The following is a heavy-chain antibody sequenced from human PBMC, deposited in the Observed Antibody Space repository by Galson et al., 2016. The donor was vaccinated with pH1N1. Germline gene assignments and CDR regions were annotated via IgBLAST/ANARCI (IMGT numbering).Heavy chain of an antibody. CDR1: GFTFGSYA. D-gene: IGHD5-24*01. J-gene: IGHJ4*02. CDR3: ASERDGQGFDS. Sequence: SRRRSCAASGFTFGSYAMHWVRQAPGKGLEWVADISFDGRNKNYLDSVKGRFSISRDNSQNTLHLQVKGLRADDTAIYLCASERDGQGFDSWGQGTLVSVSS. V-gene: IGHV3-30*03. CDR2: ISFDGRNK.